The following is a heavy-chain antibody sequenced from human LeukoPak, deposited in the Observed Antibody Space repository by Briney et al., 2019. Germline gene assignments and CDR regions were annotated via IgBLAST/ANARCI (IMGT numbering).Heavy chain of an antibody. V-gene: IGHV4-39*07. Sequence: PSETLSLTCTVSGGSISSSFYYWGWIRQPPGKGLEWIGSIYYTGSTFYNPSLRSRVTISVDTSKNQFSLKLSSVTAADTAVYYCARESGYNDYWGQGTLVTVSS. D-gene: IGHD3-3*01. CDR1: GGSISSSFYY. CDR3: ARESGYNDY. CDR2: IYYTGST. J-gene: IGHJ4*02.